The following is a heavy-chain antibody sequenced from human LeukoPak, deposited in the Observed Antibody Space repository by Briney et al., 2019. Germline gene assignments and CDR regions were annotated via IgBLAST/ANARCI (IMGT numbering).Heavy chain of an antibody. CDR3: AKDDPFDY. Sequence: GGSLRLSCAASGFTFSSYAMSWVRQAPGKGLEWVSGINWNGGSTGYADSVKGRFTISRDNSKNTLYLQMNSLRAEDTAVYYCAKDDPFDYWGQGTLVTVSS. CDR1: GFTFSSYA. J-gene: IGHJ4*02. CDR2: INWNGGST. V-gene: IGHV3-20*04.